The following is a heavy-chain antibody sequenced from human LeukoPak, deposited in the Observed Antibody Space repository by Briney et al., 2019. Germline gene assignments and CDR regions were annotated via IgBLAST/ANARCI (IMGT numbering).Heavy chain of an antibody. CDR2: IYYSGST. V-gene: IGHV4-59*11. Sequence: MPSETLSLTCTVSGASIRSHYWSWIRQPPGKGLEWIGYIYYSGSTNYNPSLKSRVTISVDTSKNQFSLKLSSVTAADTAVYYCARDGDTFDYWGQGTLVTVSS. D-gene: IGHD3-10*01. CDR3: ARDGDTFDY. J-gene: IGHJ4*02. CDR1: GASIRSHY.